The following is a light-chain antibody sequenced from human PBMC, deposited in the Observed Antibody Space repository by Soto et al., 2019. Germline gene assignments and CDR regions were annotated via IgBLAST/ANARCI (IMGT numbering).Light chain of an antibody. J-gene: IGLJ2*01. Sequence: QSVLTQPASVSGTPGQSITISCAGTTNDVGAYNYFAWYRHHPDKAPILLICEVSSRPSWISYRFSGSKSGNMASLTISGLQAEDEADYYCSSSSTTNSVVFGGGTK. CDR2: EVS. V-gene: IGLV2-14*01. CDR3: SSSSTTNSVV. CDR1: TNDVGAYNY.